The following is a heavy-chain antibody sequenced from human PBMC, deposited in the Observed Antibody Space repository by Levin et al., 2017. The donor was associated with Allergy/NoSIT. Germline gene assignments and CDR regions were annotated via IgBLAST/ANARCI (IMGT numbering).Heavy chain of an antibody. D-gene: IGHD5-12*01. Sequence: PSETLSLTCAVSGGSISSGGYSWSWIRQPPGKGLEWIGYIYHSGSTYYNPSLKSRVTISVDRSKNQFSLKLSSVTAADTAVYYCARGWIVATKRVSNWFDPWGQGTLVTVSS. CDR1: GGSISSGGYS. J-gene: IGHJ5*02. V-gene: IGHV4-30-2*01. CDR2: IYHSGST. CDR3: ARGWIVATKRVSNWFDP.